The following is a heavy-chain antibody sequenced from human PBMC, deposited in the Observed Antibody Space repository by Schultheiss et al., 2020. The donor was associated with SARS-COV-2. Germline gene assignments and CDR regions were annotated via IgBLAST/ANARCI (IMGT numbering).Heavy chain of an antibody. CDR2: IYPGDSDT. D-gene: IGHD3-16*01. CDR1: GYSFTSYW. V-gene: IGHV5-51*01. CDR3: AKQRGRGDPLWGYYYGMDV. Sequence: GESLKISCKGSGYSFTSYWIGWVRQMPGKGLEWMGIIYPGDSDTRYSPSFQGQVTISADKSISTAYLQWSSLKASDTAMYYCAKQRGRGDPLWGYYYGMDVWGPGTTVTVSS. J-gene: IGHJ6*02.